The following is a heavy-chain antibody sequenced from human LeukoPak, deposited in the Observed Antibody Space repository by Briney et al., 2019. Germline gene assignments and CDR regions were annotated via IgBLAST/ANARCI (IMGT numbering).Heavy chain of an antibody. Sequence: GGSLRLSCTFTFNNYAMNWVRQAPGKGLEWVSAVSAGGATYYADSVKGQFTISRDNSKNTMFLQMNSLRVEDTAVYYCTKGSWFAPWGQGTLVTVSS. V-gene: IGHV3-23*01. CDR1: TFNNYA. CDR2: VSAGGAT. CDR3: TKGSWFAP. J-gene: IGHJ5*02.